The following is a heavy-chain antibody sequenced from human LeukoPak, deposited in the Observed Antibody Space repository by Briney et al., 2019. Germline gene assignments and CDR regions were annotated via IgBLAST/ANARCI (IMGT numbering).Heavy chain of an antibody. V-gene: IGHV4-30-4*08. J-gene: IGHJ6*03. CDR2: IYYSGST. CDR3: ARSTNYDFWSGYLRYYYYMDV. CDR1: GGSISSGDYY. Sequence: SETLSLTCTVSGGSISSGDYYWRWIRQPPGKGLEWIGYIYYSGSTYYNPSLKSRVTISVDTSKNQFSLKLSSVTAADTAVYYCARSTNYDFWSGYLRYYYYMDVWGKGTTVTVSS. D-gene: IGHD3-3*01.